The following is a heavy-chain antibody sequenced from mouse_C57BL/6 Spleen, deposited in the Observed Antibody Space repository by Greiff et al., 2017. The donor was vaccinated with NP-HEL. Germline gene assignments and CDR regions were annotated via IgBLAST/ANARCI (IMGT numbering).Heavy chain of an antibody. CDR2: ISSGSSTI. V-gene: IGHV5-17*01. CDR1: GFTFSDYG. CDR3: ARAYYYGSRGFFDY. D-gene: IGHD1-1*01. Sequence: EVQVVESGGGLVKPGGSLKLSCAASGFTFSDYGMHWVRQAPEKGLEWVAYISSGSSTIYYADTVKGRFTISRDNAKNTLFLQMTSLRSEDTAMYYCARAYYYGSRGFFDYWGQGTTLTGSS. J-gene: IGHJ2*01.